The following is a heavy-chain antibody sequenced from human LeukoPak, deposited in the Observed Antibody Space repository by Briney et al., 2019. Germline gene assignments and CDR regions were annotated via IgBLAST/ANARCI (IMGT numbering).Heavy chain of an antibody. CDR2: INPNSGGT. V-gene: IGHV1-2*02. CDR3: ARDQLEQWLRNDAFDI. J-gene: IGHJ3*02. Sequence: ASVKVSCKASGYTFTGYYMHWVRQAPGQGLEWMGWINPNSGGTNYAQEFQGRVTMTRDTSISTAYMELSRLRSDDTAVYYCARDQLEQWLRNDAFDIWGQGTMVTVSS. D-gene: IGHD6-19*01. CDR1: GYTFTGYY.